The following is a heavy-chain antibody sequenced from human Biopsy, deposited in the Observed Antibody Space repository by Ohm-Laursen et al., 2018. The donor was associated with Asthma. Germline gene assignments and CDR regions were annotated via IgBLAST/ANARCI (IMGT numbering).Heavy chain of an antibody. CDR2: ISKDASTQ. D-gene: IGHD3-22*01. CDR3: ARGDSSNWSHYYFDY. Sequence: SLRLSCSASGFSFSNFAIHWVRQAPGKGLEWVGVISKDASTQDYADSVKGRFTMARDNSKNTLALQMHSLRAEDTAVYYCARGDSSNWSHYYFDYWGQGTLVTVSS. CDR1: GFSFSNFA. V-gene: IGHV3-30*07. J-gene: IGHJ4*02.